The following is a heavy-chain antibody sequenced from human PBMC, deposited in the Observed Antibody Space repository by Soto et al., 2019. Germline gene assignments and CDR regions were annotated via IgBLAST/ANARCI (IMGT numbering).Heavy chain of an antibody. CDR2: ITDNGGDS. D-gene: IGHD3-10*01. CDR3: VRGSQDSYPGSRIFDF. CDR1: GITFVSRA. Sequence: PGGSLRLSCVAYGITFVSRAMSWVRQAPGEGLGWVSTITDNGGDSKYADSVRGRFTISRDNSKKILYLQMSNLRAEDSAVYYCVRGSQDSYPGSRIFDFWGRGTLVTVSS. V-gene: IGHV3-23*01. J-gene: IGHJ4*02.